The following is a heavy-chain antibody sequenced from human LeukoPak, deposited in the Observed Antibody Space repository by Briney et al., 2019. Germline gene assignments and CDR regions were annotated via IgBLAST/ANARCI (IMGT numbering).Heavy chain of an antibody. CDR1: GYTLTDYY. CDR3: VRDNYFDSVGFDI. J-gene: IGHJ3*02. V-gene: IGHV1-2*06. CDR2: INSNTGGT. D-gene: IGHD3-22*01. Sequence: ASVKVSCKASGYTLTDYYLHWVRQAPGQGLEWMGRINSNTGGTNYAQTFQDRVTMTRDTSINTAYMELNRLRSDDTALYFCVRDNYFDSVGFDIWGQGTVVTVSS.